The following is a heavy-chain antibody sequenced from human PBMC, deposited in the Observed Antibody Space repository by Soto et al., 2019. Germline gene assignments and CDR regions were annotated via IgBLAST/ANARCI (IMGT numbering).Heavy chain of an antibody. CDR1: GGTFSSYA. CDR2: IIPIFGTA. CDR3: ARGSRGSYDFWSVYREDYDDYGMDV. Sequence: QVQLVQSGAEVKKPESSVKVSCKASGGTFSSYAISWVRQAPGQGLEWMGGIIPIFGTANYAQKFQGRVTITADESTSPAYMELRRLRSEDTALYYCARGSRGSYDFWSVYREDYDDYGMDVWGQWTTVTVSS. V-gene: IGHV1-69*01. D-gene: IGHD3-3*01. J-gene: IGHJ6*02.